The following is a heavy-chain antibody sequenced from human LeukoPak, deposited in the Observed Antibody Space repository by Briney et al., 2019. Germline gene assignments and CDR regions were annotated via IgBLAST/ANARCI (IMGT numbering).Heavy chain of an antibody. CDR2: ISAYNGNT. Sequence: ASVKVSCKASGYTFTSYGISWVRQAPGQGLEWMGWISAYNGNTNYAQKLQGRVTMTTDTSTSTAYMELRSLRSDDTAVYYCARAYDILTGYFSNWFDPWGQGTLVTVSS. J-gene: IGHJ5*02. CDR1: GYTFTSYG. D-gene: IGHD3-9*01. CDR3: ARAYDILTGYFSNWFDP. V-gene: IGHV1-18*01.